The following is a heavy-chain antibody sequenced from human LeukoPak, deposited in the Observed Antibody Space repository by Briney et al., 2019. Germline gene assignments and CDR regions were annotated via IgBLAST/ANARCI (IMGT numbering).Heavy chain of an antibody. CDR2: IYYSGST. Sequence: SETLSLTCTVSGGSISSSSYCWGWIRQPPGKGLEWIGSIYYSGSTYYNPSLKSRVTISVDTSKNQFSLKLSSVTAADTAVYYCARDGYYYGSGSYWGQGTLVTVSS. D-gene: IGHD3-10*01. CDR1: GGSISSSSYC. V-gene: IGHV4-39*07. J-gene: IGHJ4*02. CDR3: ARDGYYYGSGSY.